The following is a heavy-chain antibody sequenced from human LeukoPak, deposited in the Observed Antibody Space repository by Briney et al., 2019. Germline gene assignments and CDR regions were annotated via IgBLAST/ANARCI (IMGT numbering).Heavy chain of an antibody. Sequence: SVKVSCKASGGTFSSYAISWVRQAPGQGLGWMGGVIPIFGTANYAQKFQGRVTITADKSTSTAYMELSSLRSEDTAVYYCARVAPVVATIYPWFDPWGQGTLVTVSS. CDR1: GGTFSSYA. CDR3: ARVAPVVATIYPWFDP. V-gene: IGHV1-69*06. CDR2: VIPIFGTA. D-gene: IGHD5-12*01. J-gene: IGHJ5*02.